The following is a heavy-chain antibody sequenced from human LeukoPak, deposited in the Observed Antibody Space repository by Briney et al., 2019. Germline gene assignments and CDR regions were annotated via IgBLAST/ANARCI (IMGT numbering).Heavy chain of an antibody. Sequence: GGSLRLSCAASGFTVSSNYMSWVRQAPGKGLEWVSVIYSGGSTYYADSVKGRFTISRDNSKNTLYLQMNSLRAEDTAVYYCARTEGYCSGGSCYARYFDYWGQGTLVTVSS. V-gene: IGHV3-53*01. CDR2: IYSGGST. CDR3: ARTEGYCSGGSCYARYFDY. J-gene: IGHJ4*02. D-gene: IGHD2-15*01. CDR1: GFTVSSNY.